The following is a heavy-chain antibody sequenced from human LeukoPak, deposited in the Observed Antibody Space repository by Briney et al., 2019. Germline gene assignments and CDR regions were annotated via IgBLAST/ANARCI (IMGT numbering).Heavy chain of an antibody. CDR2: IVVGSGNT. Sequence: LVKVSCKASGFTFTSSAVQWVRQARGQRLEWIGWIVVGSGNTNYAQKFQERVTITRDMSTSTAYMELSSLRSEDTAVYYCAAGGKFTDFDYWGRGTLVTVSS. V-gene: IGHV1-58*01. D-gene: IGHD3-10*01. CDR3: AAGGKFTDFDY. CDR1: GFTFTSSA. J-gene: IGHJ4*02.